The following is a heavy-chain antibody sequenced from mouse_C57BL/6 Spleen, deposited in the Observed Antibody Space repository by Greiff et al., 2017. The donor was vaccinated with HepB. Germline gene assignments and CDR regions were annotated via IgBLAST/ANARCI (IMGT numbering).Heavy chain of an antibody. V-gene: IGHV5-4*01. Sequence: EVKLVESGGGLVKPGGSLKLSCAASGFTFSSYAMSWVRQTPEKRLEWVATISDGGSYTYYPDNVKGRFTISRDNAKNNLYLQMSHLKSEDTAMYYCARDPGLYYGNYRGQGTLVTVSA. D-gene: IGHD2-1*01. CDR2: ISDGGSYT. CDR1: GFTFSSYA. J-gene: IGHJ3*01. CDR3: ARDPGLYYGNY.